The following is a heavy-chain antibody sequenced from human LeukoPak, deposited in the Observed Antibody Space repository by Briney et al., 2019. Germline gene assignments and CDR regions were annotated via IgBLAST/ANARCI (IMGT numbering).Heavy chain of an antibody. V-gene: IGHV3-13*01. D-gene: IGHD3-22*01. Sequence: GGSLRLSCAVSGFTFNYYDMHWARQAPGKRLEWVSAIRTTGDTHYPDSVKGRFAMSREDAKNSVHLQMNTLRAGDTAVYYCARGVSYYDNSGHPGWYFDLWGRGTLVTVSS. CDR1: GFTFNYYD. CDR2: IRTTGDT. CDR3: ARGVSYYDNSGHPGWYFDL. J-gene: IGHJ2*01.